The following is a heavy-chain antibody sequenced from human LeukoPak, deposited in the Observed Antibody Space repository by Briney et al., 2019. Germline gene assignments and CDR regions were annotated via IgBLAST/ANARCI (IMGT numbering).Heavy chain of an antibody. Sequence: SETLSLTCTVSGGSISSYYWSWIRQPPGKGPEWIGYIYYSGNTNYHPSLKSRVTISVDTSKNQFSLKLSSVTAADTAVYYCARRNYYDTSGYQFDYWGQGTLVTVSS. CDR2: IYYSGNT. J-gene: IGHJ4*02. V-gene: IGHV4-59*08. D-gene: IGHD3-22*01. CDR3: ARRNYYDTSGYQFDY. CDR1: GGSISSYY.